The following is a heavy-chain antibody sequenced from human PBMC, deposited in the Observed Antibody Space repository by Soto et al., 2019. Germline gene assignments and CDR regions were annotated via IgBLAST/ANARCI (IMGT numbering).Heavy chain of an antibody. CDR3: ATLAFSSSSPAFDI. J-gene: IGHJ3*02. V-gene: IGHV3-74*01. Sequence: GGSLRLSCAASGFTFSSYWMHWVRQAPGKGLVWVSRINSDGSSTSYADSVKGRFTISRDNAKNTLYLQINSLRAEDTAVYYCATLAFSSSSPAFDIWGQGTMVTVSS. CDR1: GFTFSSYW. D-gene: IGHD6-6*01. CDR2: INSDGSST.